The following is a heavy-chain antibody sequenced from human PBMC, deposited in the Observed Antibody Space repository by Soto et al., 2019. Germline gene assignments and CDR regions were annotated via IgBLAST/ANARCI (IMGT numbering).Heavy chain of an antibody. CDR1: GFTFSSYG. J-gene: IGHJ4*02. D-gene: IGHD4-17*01. V-gene: IGHV3-33*08. Sequence: GGSLRLSCSASGFTFSSYGMHWVRQAPGKGLEWVAVIWYDGSNKYYADSVKGRFTISRDNSKNTLYLQMNSLRAEDTAVYYCARDGWTTVSPFDYWRQGTLVTVSS. CDR2: IWYDGSNK. CDR3: ARDGWTTVSPFDY.